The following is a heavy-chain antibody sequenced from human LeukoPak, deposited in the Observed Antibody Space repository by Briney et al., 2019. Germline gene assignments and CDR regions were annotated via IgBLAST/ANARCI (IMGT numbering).Heavy chain of an antibody. Sequence: SQTLSLTCAISGDSVSSNSDAWNWIRQSPSRGLEWLGRTYYRSKWYNDYAVSVKSRITINPDTSKNQFSLQLNSVTPEDTAVYYCARDLNWANYDYVWGSYPTSGFDYWGQGTLVTVSS. V-gene: IGHV6-1*01. CDR1: GDSVSSNSDA. J-gene: IGHJ4*02. CDR3: ARDLNWANYDYVWGSYPTSGFDY. D-gene: IGHD3-16*02. CDR2: TYYRSKWYN.